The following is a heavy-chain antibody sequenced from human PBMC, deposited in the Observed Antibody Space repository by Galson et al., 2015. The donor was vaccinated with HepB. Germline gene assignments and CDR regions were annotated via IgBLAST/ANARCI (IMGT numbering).Heavy chain of an antibody. D-gene: IGHD4-23*01. CDR3: AKEDYGGDFDY. CDR2: ISYDGSNK. Sequence: SLRLSCAASGFTFSSYGMHWVRQAPGKGLEWVAVISYDGSNKYYADSVKGRFTISRDNSKNTLYLQMNSLRAEDTAVFYCAKEDYGGDFDYWGQGTLVTVSS. CDR1: GFTFSSYG. V-gene: IGHV3-30*18. J-gene: IGHJ4*02.